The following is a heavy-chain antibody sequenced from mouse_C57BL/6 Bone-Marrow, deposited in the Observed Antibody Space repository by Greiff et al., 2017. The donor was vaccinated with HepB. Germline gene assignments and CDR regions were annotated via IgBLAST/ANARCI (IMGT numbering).Heavy chain of an antibody. CDR3: TYDYDPWCAY. D-gene: IGHD2-4*01. CDR2: IGPGSGST. V-gene: IGHV1-77*01. CDR1: GYTFTDYY. J-gene: IGHJ3*01. Sequence: QVQLQQSGAELVKPGASVKISCKASGYTFTDYYINWVKQRPGQGLEWIGKIGPGSGSTYYNEKFKGKATLTADKSSSTAYMQLSSLTSEDSAVYCCTYDYDPWCAYWGQGTLVTVSA.